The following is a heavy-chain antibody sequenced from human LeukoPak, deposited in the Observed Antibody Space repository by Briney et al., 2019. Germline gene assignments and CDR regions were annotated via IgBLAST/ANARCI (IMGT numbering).Heavy chain of an antibody. CDR1: GGSFSGYY. CDR3: ARFEDNWSPGP. D-gene: IGHD1-20*01. V-gene: IGHV4-34*01. Sequence: SETLSLTCAVYGGSFSGYYWSWIRQPPGKGLEWIGEINHSGSTNYNPSLKSRVTLSVDTSKNQFSLELSSVTAADTAVYYCARFEDNWSPGPWGQGTLVTVSS. CDR2: INHSGST. J-gene: IGHJ5*02.